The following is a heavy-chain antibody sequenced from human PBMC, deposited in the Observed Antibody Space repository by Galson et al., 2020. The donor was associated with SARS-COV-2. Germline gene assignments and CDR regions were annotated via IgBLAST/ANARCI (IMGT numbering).Heavy chain of an antibody. V-gene: IGHV1-2*02. CDR2: INPSTGSA. D-gene: IGHD6-19*01. J-gene: IGHJ6*02. CDR3: VRGLSGGWPDYYFYGMDV. Sequence: ASVQVSCKASGYSITSNNKYCVRQPPGQGCQDMGWINPSTGSARYAQKIQDRVTMTSDMSITTAVLKLSGLRFDDTAVYYCVRGLSGGWPDYYFYGMDVWGQGTTVTVSS. CDR1: GYSITSNN.